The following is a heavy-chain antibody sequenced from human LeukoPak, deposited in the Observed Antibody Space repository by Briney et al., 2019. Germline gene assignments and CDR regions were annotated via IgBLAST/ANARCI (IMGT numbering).Heavy chain of an antibody. V-gene: IGHV3-23*01. Sequence: GGSLRLSCAASGFTFSSYAMSWVRQAPGKGLEWVSAISGTSGSTYYADSVKGRFTISRDNSKNTLYPQMNSLRAEDTAVYYCAKDSSGDSTAWSPFDYWGQGILVTVSS. D-gene: IGHD6-13*01. J-gene: IGHJ4*02. CDR2: ISGTSGST. CDR3: AKDSSGDSTAWSPFDY. CDR1: GFTFSSYA.